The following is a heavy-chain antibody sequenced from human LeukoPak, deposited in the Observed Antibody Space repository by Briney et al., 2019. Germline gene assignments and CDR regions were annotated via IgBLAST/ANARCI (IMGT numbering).Heavy chain of an antibody. CDR3: ARDYGDYDWFDP. CDR1: GFTFSSYS. Sequence: GGSLRLSCAASGFTFSSYSMNWVRQAPGKGLEWVSSISSSSSYIYYADSVKGRFTISRDNAKNSLYLRMNSLRAEDTAVYYCARDYGDYDWFDPWGQGTLVTVSS. J-gene: IGHJ5*02. V-gene: IGHV3-21*01. CDR2: ISSSSSYI. D-gene: IGHD4-17*01.